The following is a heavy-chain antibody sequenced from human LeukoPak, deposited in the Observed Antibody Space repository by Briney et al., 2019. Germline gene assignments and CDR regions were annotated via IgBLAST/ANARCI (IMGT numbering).Heavy chain of an antibody. CDR3: AGRRISLFGFFLGSGTFDL. Sequence: GESLKISCNGSHYTFTNYWIGWVRQVPGRGLEWMGIIHPIDSDTKYSPSFQGQVTISADRSINTAYLQWNSLQASDTGIYYCAGRRISLFGFFLGSGTFDLWGQGTLVTVSS. CDR2: IHPIDSDT. V-gene: IGHV5-51*06. CDR1: HYTFTNYW. D-gene: IGHD3-3*01. J-gene: IGHJ3*01.